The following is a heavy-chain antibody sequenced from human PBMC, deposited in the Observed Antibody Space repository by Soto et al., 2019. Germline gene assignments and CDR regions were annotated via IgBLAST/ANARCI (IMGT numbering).Heavy chain of an antibody. J-gene: IGHJ5*02. CDR2: INPSGGST. CDR1: GYTITSYY. CDR3: GRNLWFGESSVGH. D-gene: IGHD3-10*01. V-gene: IGHV1-46*01. Sequence: ASVKVSCKASGYTITSYYMHWVRQAPGQGLEWMGIINPSGGSTSYAQKFQGRVTMTRDTSTSTAYMELRSLRSDDPAVYYCGRNLWFGESSVGHWGQGTLVTVSS.